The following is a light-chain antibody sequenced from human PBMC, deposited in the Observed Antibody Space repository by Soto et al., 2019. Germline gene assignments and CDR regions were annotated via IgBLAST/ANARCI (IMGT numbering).Light chain of an antibody. CDR2: GAS. Sequence: DIVLTQSPGTLSLSPGDRATLSCRASQAVDSNYLAWYQQKPGQAPRLLIYGASSRATGIPDRFSGRGSGTDFTLTISRLEPEDFAVFYCQQYGNSPQTFGQGTKLEIK. V-gene: IGKV3-20*01. CDR3: QQYGNSPQT. J-gene: IGKJ2*01. CDR1: QAVDSNY.